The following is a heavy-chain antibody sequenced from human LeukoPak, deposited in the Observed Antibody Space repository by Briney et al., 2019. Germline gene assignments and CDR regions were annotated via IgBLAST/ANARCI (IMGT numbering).Heavy chain of an antibody. J-gene: IGHJ3*02. V-gene: IGHV4-38-2*02. CDR2: IYHSGST. D-gene: IGHD2-21*02. Sequence: SETLSLTCTVSGYSISSGYYWGWIRQPPGKGLEWIGSIYHSGSTYYNPSLKSRVTISVDTSKNQFSLKLSSVTAADTAVYYCARVVTGGSNAFDIWAQGTMVTVSS. CDR1: GYSISSGYY. CDR3: ARVVTGGSNAFDI.